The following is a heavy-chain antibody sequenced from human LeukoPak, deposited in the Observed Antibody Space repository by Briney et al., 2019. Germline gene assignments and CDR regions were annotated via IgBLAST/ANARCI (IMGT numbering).Heavy chain of an antibody. CDR3: VGSTGWLLQH. J-gene: IGHJ1*01. CDR1: GFTFSSYW. CDR2: IKQDGSEI. D-gene: IGHD6-19*01. V-gene: IGHV3-7*01. Sequence: PGGSLRLSCAGSGFTFSSYWMSWVRQAPGKGLEWVANIKQDGSEIRYVDSVKGRFTISRDNARNSLYLQMSSLRVDDTAIYYCVGSTGWLLQHWGRGALVTVSS.